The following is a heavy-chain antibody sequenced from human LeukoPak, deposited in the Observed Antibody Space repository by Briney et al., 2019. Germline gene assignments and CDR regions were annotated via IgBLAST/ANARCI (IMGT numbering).Heavy chain of an antibody. Sequence: GGSLRLSCAASGFTFNKYAMTWVRQAPGKGLEWVSVISGSGQNTYYADSAKGRFTISRDNFKNMMYLQMDSLRVEDTAVYYCAKDSVVSRITMIVVVHFDYWGQGTLVTVSS. CDR1: GFTFNKYA. V-gene: IGHV3-23*01. CDR3: AKDSVVSRITMIVVVHFDY. D-gene: IGHD3-22*01. CDR2: ISGSGQNT. J-gene: IGHJ4*02.